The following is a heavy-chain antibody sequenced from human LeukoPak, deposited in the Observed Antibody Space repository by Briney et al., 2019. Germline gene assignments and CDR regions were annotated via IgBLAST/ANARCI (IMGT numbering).Heavy chain of an antibody. J-gene: IGHJ5*02. CDR2: INPSGGTT. D-gene: IGHD2-15*01. Sequence: ASVKVSCKASGYTFTSYYIHWVRQAPGQGLEWMGIINPSGGTTGYAQKFQGRVTMTRDTSTSTVYMELSSLRSDDTAVYYCARAHCSGGACPNWLDPWSQGTLVTVSS. CDR3: ARAHCSGGACPNWLDP. V-gene: IGHV1-46*01. CDR1: GYTFTSYY.